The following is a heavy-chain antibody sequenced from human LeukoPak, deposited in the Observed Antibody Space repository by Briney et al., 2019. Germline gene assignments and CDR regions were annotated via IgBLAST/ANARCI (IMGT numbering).Heavy chain of an antibody. CDR2: IYSGGST. D-gene: IGHD6-25*01. J-gene: IGHJ4*02. V-gene: IGHV3-53*04. Sequence: PGGSLRLSCAASGFTVSSNYMSWVRQAPGKGLEWVSVIYSGGSTYYADSVKGRFNISRHNYKNTLYLQMNSLRADDTAVYYCVRRLRAQYYWGQGTLVTVSS. CDR3: VRRLRAQYY. CDR1: GFTVSSNY.